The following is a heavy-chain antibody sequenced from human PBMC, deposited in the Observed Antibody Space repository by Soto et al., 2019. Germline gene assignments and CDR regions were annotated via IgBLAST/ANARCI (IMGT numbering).Heavy chain of an antibody. CDR3: GKGYCSGRSCHSDY. D-gene: IGHD2-15*01. Sequence: GGSLRLSRPASGLAFERYAMHCVRQAPGKGLEWVSGISWNSGSIGYADSVKGRFTISRDNAKNSLYLQMNSLRAEDTALYYCGKGYCSGRSCHSDYWGQGTLVTVSS. CDR2: ISWNSGSI. CDR1: GLAFERYA. J-gene: IGHJ4*02. V-gene: IGHV3-9*01.